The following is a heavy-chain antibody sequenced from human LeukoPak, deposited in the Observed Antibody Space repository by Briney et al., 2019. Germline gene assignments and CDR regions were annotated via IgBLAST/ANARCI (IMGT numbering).Heavy chain of an antibody. CDR2: ISSSGSTI. V-gene: IGHV3-48*03. CDR3: ARGVNYLRSGSYLRDWFDP. Sequence: GGSLRLSCAASGFTFSSYEMNWVRQAPGKGLEWVSYISSSGSTIYYADSVKGRFTISRDNAKNSLYLHMNSLRAEDTAVYFCARGVNYLRSGSYLRDWFDPWGQGTLVTVSS. D-gene: IGHD3-10*01. CDR1: GFTFSSYE. J-gene: IGHJ5*02.